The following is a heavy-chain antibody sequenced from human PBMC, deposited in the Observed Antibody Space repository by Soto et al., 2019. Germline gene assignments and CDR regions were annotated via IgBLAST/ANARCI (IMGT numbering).Heavy chain of an antibody. CDR1: GYTFSTSW. J-gene: IGHJ6*02. Sequence: PGESLKISCEGSGYTFSTSWLAWVRQMPGKGLEWMGIIYPDDSDTRYSPSFQGQVTFSADKSIRTAYLQWRSLKASDTAMYYCAKEFGWELQLSHPYYNSGMDVWGQGTTVTVSS. CDR3: AKEFGWELQLSHPYYNSGMDV. D-gene: IGHD1-1*01. V-gene: IGHV5-51*01. CDR2: IYPDDSDT.